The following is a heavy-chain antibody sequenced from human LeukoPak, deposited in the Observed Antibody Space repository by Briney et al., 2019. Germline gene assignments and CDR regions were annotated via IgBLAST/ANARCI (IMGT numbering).Heavy chain of an antibody. V-gene: IGHV3-7*01. D-gene: IGHD6-13*01. Sequence: GGSLRLSCAASGFTFSSHWMSWVRQAPGKGLERVANIKEDGSEKYYVDSVKGRFTISRDNAKNSLYLQMNSLRDEDTAMYYCARDSIGEARNRWGQGTLVTVSS. CDR2: IKEDGSEK. J-gene: IGHJ5*02. CDR1: GFTFSSHW. CDR3: ARDSIGEARNR.